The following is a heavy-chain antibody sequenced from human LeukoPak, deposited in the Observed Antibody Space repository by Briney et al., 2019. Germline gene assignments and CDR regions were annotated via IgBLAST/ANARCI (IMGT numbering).Heavy chain of an antibody. J-gene: IGHJ5*02. CDR1: GGSISSGGYY. CDR3: ASADSSGYDYWFDP. V-gene: IGHV4-31*03. Sequence: PSQTLSLTCTVSGGSISSGGYYWSWVRQHPGKGLEWIGYIYYSGSTYYNPSLKSRVTISVDTSKNQFSLKLSSVTAADTAVYYCASADSSGYDYWFDPWGQGTLVTVSS. CDR2: IYYSGST. D-gene: IGHD5-12*01.